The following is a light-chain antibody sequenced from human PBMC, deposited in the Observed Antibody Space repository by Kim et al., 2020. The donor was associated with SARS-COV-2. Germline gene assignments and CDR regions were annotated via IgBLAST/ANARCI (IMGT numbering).Light chain of an antibody. J-gene: IGKJ5*01. CDR2: WAS. V-gene: IGKV4-1*01. CDR3: QQYYSSPIT. Sequence: ATINGRSSQSVLWTTDKKNYLGWYQQKPGQPPKMVIKWASARESGVPDRFSGSGSGTDFTLTISSLQAEDVAVYYCQQYYSSPITFGQGTRLEIK. CDR1: QSVLWTTDKKNY.